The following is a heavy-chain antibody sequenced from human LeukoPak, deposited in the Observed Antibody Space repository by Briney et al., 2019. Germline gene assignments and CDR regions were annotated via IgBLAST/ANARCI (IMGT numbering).Heavy chain of an antibody. V-gene: IGHV3-21*01. J-gene: IGHJ5*02. CDR1: GFTFSSYS. Sequence: PGGSLSLSCAASGFTFSSYSMYWVRQAPGKGLEWVSSISSSSSYIYYADSVKGRFTISRDNAKNSLYLQMNSLRAEDTAVYYCARGGNIVVVPDPRFDPWGQGTLVTVSS. CDR3: ARGGNIVVVPDPRFDP. D-gene: IGHD2-2*01. CDR2: ISSSSSYI.